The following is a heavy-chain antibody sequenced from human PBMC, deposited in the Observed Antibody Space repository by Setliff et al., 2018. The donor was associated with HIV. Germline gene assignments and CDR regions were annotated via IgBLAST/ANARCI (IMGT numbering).Heavy chain of an antibody. CDR3: ARVAWYYSFWSGLGDAFDI. CDR2: ISAYSGNT. V-gene: IGHV1-18*01. J-gene: IGHJ3*02. D-gene: IGHD3-3*01. CDR1: GYTFTSYG. Sequence: ASVKVSCKASGYTFTSYGISWVRQAPGQGLEWMGWISAYSGNTNYAQKLQGRVTMTTDTSTSTAYMELRSLRSDDAAVYYCARVAWYYSFWSGLGDAFDIWGQGTMVTVS.